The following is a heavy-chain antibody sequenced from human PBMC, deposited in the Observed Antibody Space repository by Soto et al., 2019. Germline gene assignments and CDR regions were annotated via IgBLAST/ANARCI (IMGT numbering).Heavy chain of an antibody. CDR3: ARTAGYSSGWDWYFDL. J-gene: IGHJ2*01. D-gene: IGHD6-19*01. Sequence: QVQLVQSGAEVKKPGSSVKVSCKASGGTFSSYAISWVRQAPGQGLEWMGGIIPIFGTANYAQKFKGRVTSTAAESTSTAYMELSSLRSEDTAVYYCARTAGYSSGWDWYFDLWGRGTLVTVSS. V-gene: IGHV1-69*01. CDR1: GGTFSSYA. CDR2: IIPIFGTA.